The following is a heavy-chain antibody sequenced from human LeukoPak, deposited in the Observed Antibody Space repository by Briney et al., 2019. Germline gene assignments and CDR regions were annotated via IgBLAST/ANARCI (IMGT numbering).Heavy chain of an antibody. CDR2: IYFRWST. Sequence: PSETLSLTCAVSGGSISSGGYYWSWVRQHPGRGLEWIGYIYFRWSTYNNPSLKSRVTISVATSKNQSSLKLCSVTAAGTAVYYSARLDCSGGSCYSDYWGQGNLGTVSS. J-gene: IGHJ4*02. V-gene: IGHV4-31*11. D-gene: IGHD2-15*01. CDR1: GGSISSGGYY. CDR3: ARLDCSGGSCYSDY.